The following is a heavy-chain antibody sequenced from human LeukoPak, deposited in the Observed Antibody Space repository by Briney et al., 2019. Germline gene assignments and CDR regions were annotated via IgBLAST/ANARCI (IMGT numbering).Heavy chain of an antibody. CDR3: AKERGSTTWFDY. CDR2: ISYDGSNK. J-gene: IGHJ4*02. D-gene: IGHD1-26*01. CDR1: GFTFSSYG. Sequence: GGSLRLSCAASGFTFSSYGMHWVRQAPGKGLEWVAVISYDGSNKYYADSVKGRFTISRDNSKNTLYLQMHSLRGEDTAVYYCAKERGSTTWFDYWGKGTLVTVSS. V-gene: IGHV3-30*18.